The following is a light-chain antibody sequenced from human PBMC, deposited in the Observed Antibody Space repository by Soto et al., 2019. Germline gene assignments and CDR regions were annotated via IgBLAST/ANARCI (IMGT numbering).Light chain of an antibody. J-gene: IGKJ1*01. CDR1: QSVSSK. V-gene: IGKV3-15*01. Sequence: EIVMTQSPATLSVSPGEGATLSCRASQSVSSKLAWYQQKPGQAPRLLIYGASTRATGIPARFSGSGSETEFTLTISSLQAEDSAVYFCQQYNNWPTWTFGQGTKV. CDR2: GAS. CDR3: QQYNNWPTWT.